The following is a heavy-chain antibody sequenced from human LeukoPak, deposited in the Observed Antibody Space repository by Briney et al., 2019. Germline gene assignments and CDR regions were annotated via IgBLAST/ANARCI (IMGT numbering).Heavy chain of an antibody. CDR1: GGSFSGYY. CDR3: ASSPQLVLDY. CDR2: INHSGST. D-gene: IGHD6-6*01. V-gene: IGHV4-34*01. J-gene: IGHJ4*02. Sequence: SETLSLTCAVYGGSFSGYYWSWIRQPPGKGLEWIGEINHSGSTNYNPSLKSRVTISVDTSKNQLSLKLSSVTAADTAVYYCASSPQLVLDYWRQGTLVTVSS.